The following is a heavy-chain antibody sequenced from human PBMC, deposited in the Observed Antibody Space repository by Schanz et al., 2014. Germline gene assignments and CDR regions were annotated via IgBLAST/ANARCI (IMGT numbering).Heavy chain of an antibody. CDR2: ISASGGDT. V-gene: IGHV3-23*04. J-gene: IGHJ4*02. D-gene: IGHD5-12*01. Sequence: EVQLVESGGGLIQPGGSLRLSCAASGFGFSSYSMNWVRQAPGKGLEWLSVISASGGDTYYADSVKGRFTISRDNSKNTLYLQMNSLRAEDTAVYYCARKVVATIGGYYDNWGQGTLVIVSS. CDR1: GFGFSSYS. CDR3: ARKVVATIGGYYDN.